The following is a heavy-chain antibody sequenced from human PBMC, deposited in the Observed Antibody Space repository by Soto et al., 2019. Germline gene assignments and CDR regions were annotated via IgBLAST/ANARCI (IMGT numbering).Heavy chain of an antibody. V-gene: IGHV4-34*01. CDR1: GGSFSGYY. J-gene: IGHJ4*02. Sequence: QVQLQQWGAGLLKPSETLSLTCAVYGGSFSGYYWSWIRQPPGKGLEWMGEINHSGSTNYNPSLKSRVTISVDTSKNQFSLKLSSLTAADTAVYYCARLPGRLEDKGPPAHDYWGQGTLVTVSS. CDR2: INHSGST. D-gene: IGHD3-10*01. CDR3: ARLPGRLEDKGPPAHDY.